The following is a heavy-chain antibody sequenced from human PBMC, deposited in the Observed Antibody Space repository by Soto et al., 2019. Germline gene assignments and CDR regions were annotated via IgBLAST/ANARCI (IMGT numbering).Heavy chain of an antibody. D-gene: IGHD2-8*02. J-gene: IGHJ3*02. Sequence: SLRLSCAASGFIFSTYGMHWVRQAPGKGLEWVAVISYDGSNQYYEDSVKGRFTISRDYSKNTLYLQMNSLRVEDTAVYYCAKSWSGSHGAFDMWGQGTMVTVSS. V-gene: IGHV3-30*18. CDR1: GFIFSTYG. CDR2: ISYDGSNQ. CDR3: AKSWSGSHGAFDM.